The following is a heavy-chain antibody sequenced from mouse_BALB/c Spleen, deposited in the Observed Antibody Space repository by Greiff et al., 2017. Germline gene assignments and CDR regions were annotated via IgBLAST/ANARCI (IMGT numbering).Heavy chain of an antibody. V-gene: IGHV3-6*02. CDR3: ARDYRFHYFDY. D-gene: IGHD2-14*01. CDR2: ISYDGSN. CDR1: GYSITSGYY. Sequence: VQLKESGPGLVKPSQSLSLTCSVTGYSITSGYYWNWIRQFPGNKLEWMGYISYDGSNNYNPSLKNRISITRDTSKNQFFLKLNSVTTEDTATYYCARDYRFHYFDYWGQGTTLTVSS. J-gene: IGHJ2*01.